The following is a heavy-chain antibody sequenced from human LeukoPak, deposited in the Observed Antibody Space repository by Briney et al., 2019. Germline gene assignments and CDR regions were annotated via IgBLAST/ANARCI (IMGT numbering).Heavy chain of an antibody. CDR3: ARARSSYGYGDAFDI. J-gene: IGHJ3*02. V-gene: IGHV3-30*04. CDR1: GFTFSSYA. Sequence: GRSLRLSCAASGFTFSSYALHWVRQAPGKGLEWVAVISYDGSSKYYADSVKGRFTISRDNSKNTLYLQMNSLRAEDTAVYYCARARSSYGYGDAFDIWGQGTMVTVSS. D-gene: IGHD5-18*01. CDR2: ISYDGSSK.